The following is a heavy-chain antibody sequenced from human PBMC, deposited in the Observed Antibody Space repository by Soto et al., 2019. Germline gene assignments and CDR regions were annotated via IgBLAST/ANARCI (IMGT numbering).Heavy chain of an antibody. J-gene: IGHJ4*02. CDR3: ARALPLYNYYDSSGFHG. V-gene: IGHV1-3*01. CDR1: GYTFTSYA. D-gene: IGHD3-22*01. CDR2: INAGNGNT. Sequence: QVQLVQSGAEVKKPGASVKVSCKASGYTFTSYAMHWVRQAPGQRLEWMGWINAGNGNTKYSQKFQGRVTITRDTSASTADMELSSLRSEDTAVYYCARALPLYNYYDSSGFHGWGQGTLVTVSS.